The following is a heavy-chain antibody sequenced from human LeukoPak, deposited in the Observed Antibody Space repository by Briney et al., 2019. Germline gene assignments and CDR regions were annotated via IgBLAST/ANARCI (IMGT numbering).Heavy chain of an antibody. CDR1: GFTFSTYA. D-gene: IGHD3-22*01. CDR2: ISSSGSTI. V-gene: IGHV3-48*01. Sequence: GGSLRLSCVASGFTFSTYAMNWVRQAPGKGLEWISYISSSGSTIYYADSMKGRFTISRDNAKNSLYLQMDSLRAEDTAVYYCARGYYDSSGYYGYWGQGTLVTVSS. J-gene: IGHJ4*02. CDR3: ARGYYDSSGYYGY.